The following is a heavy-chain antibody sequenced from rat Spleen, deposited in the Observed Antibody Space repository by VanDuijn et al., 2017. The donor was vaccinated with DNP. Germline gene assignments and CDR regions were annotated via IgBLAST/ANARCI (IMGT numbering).Heavy chain of an antibody. V-gene: IGHV5-22*01. J-gene: IGHJ2*01. CDR3: ARWNSGHFDY. Sequence: EVQLVESGGGLVQSGRSLKLSCAASGFTFSNYDMAWVRQAPTKGLEWVAYIRYDGGTTKYEDSVKGRFTISRDNAKNTLYLQMNSLRSEDMATYYCARWNSGHFDYWGQGVMVPVSS. CDR2: IRYDGGTT. CDR1: GFTFSNYD. D-gene: IGHD4-3*01.